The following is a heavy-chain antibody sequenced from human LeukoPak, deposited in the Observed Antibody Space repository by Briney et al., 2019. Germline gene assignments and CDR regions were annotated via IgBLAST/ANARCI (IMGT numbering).Heavy chain of an antibody. V-gene: IGHV3-7*01. D-gene: IGHD3-10*01. Sequence: AGGSLRLSCAATGFTFSRYWMSWVRQAPGKGLEWVANIKEDGSEKYYVDSVRGRFTISRDNAKNSLYMQMNSLRAEDTAVYYCARLHITMVRGVIVGAMDVWGQGTTVTVSS. CDR3: ARLHITMVRGVIVGAMDV. CDR2: IKEDGSEK. CDR1: GFTFSRYW. J-gene: IGHJ6*02.